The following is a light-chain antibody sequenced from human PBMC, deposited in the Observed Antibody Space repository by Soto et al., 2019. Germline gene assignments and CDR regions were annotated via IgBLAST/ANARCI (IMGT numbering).Light chain of an antibody. CDR1: SSDVGNYKY. CDR2: EVS. V-gene: IGLV2-14*01. Sequence: QSALTQPASVSGSPGQSITISCTGTSSDVGNYKYVSWYQQHPGKAPKLMIYEVSNRPSGVSNRFSGSKSGNTASLTISGLQAEDETDYYCCSYTGSGTYVFGGGTKLTVL. J-gene: IGLJ1*01. CDR3: CSYTGSGTYV.